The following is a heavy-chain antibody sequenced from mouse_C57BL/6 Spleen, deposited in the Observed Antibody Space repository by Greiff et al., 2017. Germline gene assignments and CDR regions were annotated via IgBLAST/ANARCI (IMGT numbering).Heavy chain of an antibody. J-gene: IGHJ3*01. V-gene: IGHV5-6*01. CDR2: ISSGGSYT. Sequence: EVKLMESGGDLVKPGGSLKLSCAASGFTFSSYGMSWVRQTPDKRLEWVATISSGGSYTYYPDSVKGRFTISRDNAKNTLYLQMSSLKSEDTAMYYCARLSAYWGQGTLVTVSA. CDR3: ARLSAY. CDR1: GFTFSSYG.